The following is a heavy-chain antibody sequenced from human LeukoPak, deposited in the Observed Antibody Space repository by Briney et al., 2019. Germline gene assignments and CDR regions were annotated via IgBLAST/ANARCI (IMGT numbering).Heavy chain of an antibody. CDR3: ATAKPRLNWFDP. Sequence: ASVKVSCKVSGYTLTELSMHWVRQAPGKGLEWMGGFDPEDGETVYAQKFQGRVTMTEDTSTDTACMELSSLRSEDTAVYYCATAKPRLNWFDPWGQGTLVTVSS. V-gene: IGHV1-24*01. CDR1: GYTLTELS. J-gene: IGHJ5*02. D-gene: IGHD6-19*01. CDR2: FDPEDGET.